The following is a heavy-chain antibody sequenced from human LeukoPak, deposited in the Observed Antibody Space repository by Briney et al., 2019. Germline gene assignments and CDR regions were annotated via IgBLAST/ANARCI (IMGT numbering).Heavy chain of an antibody. CDR3: ARRGCSSTSCFHY. D-gene: IGHD2-2*01. CDR1: GYTFTSYY. J-gene: IGHJ4*02. Sequence: ASVKVSCKASGYTFTSYYMRWVRQAPGQGLEWMGWINPNSGGTNYAQKFQGRVTMTRDTSISTAYMELSRLRSDDTAVYYCARRGCSSTSCFHYWGQGTLVTVSS. V-gene: IGHV1-2*02. CDR2: INPNSGGT.